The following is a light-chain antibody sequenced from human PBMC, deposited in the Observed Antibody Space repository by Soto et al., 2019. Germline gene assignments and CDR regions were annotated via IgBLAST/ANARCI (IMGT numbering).Light chain of an antibody. CDR2: EVS. V-gene: IGLV2-8*01. J-gene: IGLJ2*01. Sequence: QSALTQPPSASGSPGQSVTISCTGTSSDVGGYNYVSWYQQHPGKAPKLMIYEVSKRPSGVPDRFSGSESGNTASLTVSGLQAEDEADYYCSSYAGSNNFEVFGGGTQLTVL. CDR3: SSYAGSNNFEV. CDR1: SSDVGGYNY.